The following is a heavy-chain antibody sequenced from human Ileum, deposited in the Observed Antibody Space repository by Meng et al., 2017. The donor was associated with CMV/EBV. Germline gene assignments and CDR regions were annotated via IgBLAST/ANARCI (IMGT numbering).Heavy chain of an antibody. D-gene: IGHD1-14*01. J-gene: IGHJ4*02. CDR1: GFTFSDHY. CDR2: SRIKADNYIT. CDR3: VRGHNSFDY. V-gene: IGHV3-72*01. Sequence: GGSLRPSCAVSGFTFSDHYMDWVCQVPGKGLEWVGRSRIKADNYITQYAASVKGRFTISRDDSQNSLYLQMNSLRIEDTAVYYCVRGHNSFDYWGQGVLVTVSS.